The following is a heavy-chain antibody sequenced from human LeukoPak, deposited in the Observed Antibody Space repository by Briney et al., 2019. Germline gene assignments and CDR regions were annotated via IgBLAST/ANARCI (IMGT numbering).Heavy chain of an antibody. Sequence: GRSRRLSSATSAFTFSDSWMHWVRQPPGKGPVWVSRINSDGSMTAYADFVKGRFTISRDNAKDTLYLQMNSLGAEDTAVYYCARYFALDVWGQGTTVTVS. CDR1: AFTFSDSW. CDR2: INSDGSMT. J-gene: IGHJ6*02. V-gene: IGHV3-74*01. CDR3: ARYFALDV. D-gene: IGHD3-9*01.